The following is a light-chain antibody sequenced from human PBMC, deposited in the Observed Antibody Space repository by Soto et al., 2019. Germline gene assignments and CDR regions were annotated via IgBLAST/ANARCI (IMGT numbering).Light chain of an antibody. Sequence: LTQPPSASGSPGQSVTISCTGTSSDVGGYNYVSWYQQHPGKAPKLIIYEVSKRPSGVPNRFSGSKSGNTASLTVSGLQAEDEADYYCNSYAASNNYVYGPATKVAV. CDR1: SSDVGGYNY. CDR3: NSYAASNNYV. J-gene: IGLJ1*01. V-gene: IGLV2-8*01. CDR2: EVS.